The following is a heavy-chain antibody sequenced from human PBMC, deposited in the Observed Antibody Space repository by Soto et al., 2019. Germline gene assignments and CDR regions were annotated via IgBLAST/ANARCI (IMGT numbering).Heavy chain of an antibody. CDR3: ATAIAGPFNSFDY. Sequence: EVQLVESGGDLVQPGGSLRLSCVASGFTFSTYWMTWVRQAPGMGLEWVAGIKEDASEELYVDSVKGRFSISRDNAKNPLYLQLNSLRAEDTAVYYCATAIAGPFNSFDYWGQGTLVTVSS. V-gene: IGHV3-7*01. D-gene: IGHD6-13*01. J-gene: IGHJ4*02. CDR1: GFTFSTYW. CDR2: IKEDASEE.